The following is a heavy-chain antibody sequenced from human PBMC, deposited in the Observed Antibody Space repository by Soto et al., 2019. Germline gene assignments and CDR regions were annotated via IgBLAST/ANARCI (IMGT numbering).Heavy chain of an antibody. V-gene: IGHV2-5*02. CDR3: ANKGYGYYPLDY. D-gene: IGHD4-17*01. J-gene: IGHJ4*02. CDR1: GFSLSTSGVG. Sequence: QITLKESGPTLVKPTQTLTLTCTFSGFSLSTSGVGVGWIRQPPGKALEWLAVIYWDDSTHYSPSLESRLTITKDTSTNQQVHPMHTIDPEDTATYYCANKGYGYYPLDYWGQGTLVTVSS. CDR2: IYWDDST.